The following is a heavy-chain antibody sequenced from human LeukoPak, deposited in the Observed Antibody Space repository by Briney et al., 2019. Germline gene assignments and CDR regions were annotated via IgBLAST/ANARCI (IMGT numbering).Heavy chain of an antibody. CDR3: AKDIEGIAVAGIDY. Sequence: PGGSLRLSCAASGFTFDDYAMHWVRQAPGKGLEWVSGISWNSGSVGYADSVKGRFTISRDNAKNSLYLQMNSLRAEDTALYYCAKDIEGIAVAGIDYWGQGTLVTVSS. J-gene: IGHJ4*02. CDR2: ISWNSGSV. D-gene: IGHD6-19*01. V-gene: IGHV3-9*01. CDR1: GFTFDDYA.